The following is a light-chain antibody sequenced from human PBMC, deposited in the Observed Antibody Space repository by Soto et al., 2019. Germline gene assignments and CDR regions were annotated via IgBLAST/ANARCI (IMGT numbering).Light chain of an antibody. J-gene: IGKJ1*01. Sequence: DIQMTQSPSSVSASVGDRVTITCRTSQDISSWIVWYQQKPQKAPKSLIFAASTLKSGVPSRFIGSGSGTNFTFTISSLQPEDFATYYCQHYHVYPWTFGQGTRVEIK. CDR1: QDISSW. V-gene: IGKV1D-16*01. CDR2: AAS. CDR3: QHYHVYPWT.